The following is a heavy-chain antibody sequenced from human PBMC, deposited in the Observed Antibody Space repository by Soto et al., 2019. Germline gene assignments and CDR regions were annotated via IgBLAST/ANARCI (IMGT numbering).Heavy chain of an antibody. J-gene: IGHJ6*02. CDR3: ASLVPAATYGMDV. D-gene: IGHD2-2*01. Sequence: GAPVKVSCKASGYTFTSYGISWVRQAPGQGLEWMGWISAYNGNTNYAQKLQGRVTMTTDTSTSTAYMGLRSLRSDDTAVYYCASLVPAATYGMDVWGQGNTVTVSS. CDR2: ISAYNGNT. CDR1: GYTFTSYG. V-gene: IGHV1-18*01.